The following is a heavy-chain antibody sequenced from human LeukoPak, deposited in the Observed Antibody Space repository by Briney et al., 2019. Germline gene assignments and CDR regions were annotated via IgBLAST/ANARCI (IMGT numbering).Heavy chain of an antibody. Sequence: SETLSLTCTVSGGSISSYYWSWIRQPAGKGLEWIGRIYTSWSTNYNPSLKRRVTISVDTSKHQFSLKLSSVTAADTAVYYCARELGYFDRGFDPWGQGTLVTVSS. J-gene: IGHJ5*02. D-gene: IGHD3-9*01. CDR1: GGSISSYY. CDR3: ARELGYFDRGFDP. V-gene: IGHV4-4*07. CDR2: IYTSWST.